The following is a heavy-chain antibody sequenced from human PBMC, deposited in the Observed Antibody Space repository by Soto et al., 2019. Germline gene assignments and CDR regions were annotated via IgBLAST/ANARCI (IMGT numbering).Heavy chain of an antibody. Sequence: GGSLRLSCAASGFTLDDYAMHWVRQAPGKGLEWVSGISWNSGSIGYADSVKGRFTISRDNAKNSLYLQMNSLRAEDTALYYCAKDRRDSSRWYYFDYWGQGTLVTVSS. CDR1: GFTLDDYA. J-gene: IGHJ4*02. V-gene: IGHV3-9*01. D-gene: IGHD6-13*01. CDR3: AKDRRDSSRWYYFDY. CDR2: ISWNSGSI.